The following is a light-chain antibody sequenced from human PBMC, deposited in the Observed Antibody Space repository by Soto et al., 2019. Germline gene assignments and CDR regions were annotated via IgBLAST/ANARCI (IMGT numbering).Light chain of an antibody. V-gene: IGKV2-28*01. Sequence: DLVMTQTPLSLPVTPGEPASISCRSSQSLLHSNGYSYLDWYLQKPGQSPQLLIYLSSNRASGVPDRFSGSGSGTDFTLKISRVEAEDVGIYYCMQALQAPSFGQGTKVEIK. CDR3: MQALQAPS. CDR1: QSLLHSNGYSY. J-gene: IGKJ1*01. CDR2: LSS.